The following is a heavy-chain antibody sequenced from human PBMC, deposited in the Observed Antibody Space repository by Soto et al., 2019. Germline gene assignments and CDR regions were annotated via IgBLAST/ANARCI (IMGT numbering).Heavy chain of an antibody. CDR3: ARGGYGPPVTFDY. D-gene: IGHD6-25*01. V-gene: IGHV4-31*03. Sequence: PSETLSLPCTVSGGSISSGGYYWSWIRQHPGKGLEWIGYIYYSGSTYYNPSLKSRVTISVDTSKNQFSLKLNSVTAADTAVYYCARGGYGPPVTFDYWGQGTLVTVSS. J-gene: IGHJ4*02. CDR2: IYYSGST. CDR1: GGSISSGGYY.